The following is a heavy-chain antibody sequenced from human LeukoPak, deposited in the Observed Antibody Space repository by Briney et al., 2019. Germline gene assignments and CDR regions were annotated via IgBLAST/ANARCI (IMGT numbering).Heavy chain of an antibody. D-gene: IGHD3/OR15-3a*01. CDR1: GGSISSGSYY. CDR2: IYTSGST. Sequence: PSQTLSLTCTVSGGSISSGSYYWSWIRQPAGKGLEWIGRIYTSGSTNYNPSLKSRVTISVDTSNNQFSLKLSSVTAADTAVYYCARDDLRTARVDYWGQGTLVTVSS. CDR3: ARDDLRTARVDY. J-gene: IGHJ4*02. V-gene: IGHV4-61*02.